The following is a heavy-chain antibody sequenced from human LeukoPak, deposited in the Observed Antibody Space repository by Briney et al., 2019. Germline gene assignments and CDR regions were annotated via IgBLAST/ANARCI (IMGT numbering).Heavy chain of an antibody. D-gene: IGHD2-15*01. V-gene: IGHV4-34*01. CDR3: ARGILGYCSGGSCYSFPH. CDR1: GGSFSGYY. J-gene: IGHJ1*01. CDR2: INHSGST. Sequence: PSETPSLTCAVYGGSFSGYYWSWIRQPPGKGLERIGEINHSGSTNYNPSLKSRVTISVDTSKNQFSLKLSSVTAADTAVYYCARGILGYCSGGSCYSFPHWGQGTLVTVSS.